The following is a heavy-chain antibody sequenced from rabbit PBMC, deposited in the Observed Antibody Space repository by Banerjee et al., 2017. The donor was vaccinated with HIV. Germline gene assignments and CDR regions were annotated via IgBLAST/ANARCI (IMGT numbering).Heavy chain of an antibody. D-gene: IGHD1-1*01. J-gene: IGHJ4*01. CDR2: IYTGSGYT. V-gene: IGHV1S40*01. CDR1: GFIISSYS. Sequence: QSLEESGGGLVQPEGSLTLTCTASGFIISSYSMGWVRQAPGKGLEWIGCIYTGSGYTYYASWAKGRFTISKTSSTTVTLEMTSLTDADTATYFCARGGDSDSGYAFNLWGPGTLVPS. CDR3: ARGGDSDSGYAFNL.